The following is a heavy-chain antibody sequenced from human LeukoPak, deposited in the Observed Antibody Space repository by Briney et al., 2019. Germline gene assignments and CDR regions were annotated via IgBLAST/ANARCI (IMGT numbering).Heavy chain of an antibody. V-gene: IGHV3-48*03. J-gene: IGHJ2*01. D-gene: IGHD3/OR15-3a*01. CDR2: ISSSGSTI. Sequence: GGSLRLSCAASGFTFSSYEMNWVRQAPGKGLEWVSYISSSGSTIYYADSVKGRFTISRDNAKNSLYLQMNSLRAGDTAVYYCAKDWTGTKPFDLWGRGTLVTVSS. CDR1: GFTFSSYE. CDR3: AKDWTGTKPFDL.